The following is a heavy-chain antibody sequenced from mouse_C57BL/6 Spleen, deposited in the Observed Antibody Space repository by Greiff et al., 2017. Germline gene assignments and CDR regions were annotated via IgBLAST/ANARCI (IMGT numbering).Heavy chain of an antibody. CDR2: IWSGGST. CDR1: GFSLTSYG. D-gene: IGHD2-2*01. J-gene: IGHJ1*03. Sequence: VQLQQSGPGLVQPSQSLSITCTVSGFSLTSYGVHWVRQSPGKGLEWLGVIWSGGSTDYNAAFISRLSISKDKSKSQVFFKMNSLQADDTAIYYCARNMVTTRYFDVWGTGTTVTVSS. V-gene: IGHV2-2*01. CDR3: ARNMVTTRYFDV.